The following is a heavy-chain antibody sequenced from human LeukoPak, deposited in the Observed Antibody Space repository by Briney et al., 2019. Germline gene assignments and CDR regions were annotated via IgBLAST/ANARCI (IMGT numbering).Heavy chain of an antibody. CDR1: GGSFSGYY. V-gene: IGHV4-34*01. J-gene: IGHJ2*01. Sequence: PSETLSLTCAVYGGSFSGYYWSWIRQPPGKGLEWIGEINHSGSTNYNPSLKSRVTISVDTSKNQFSLRLSSVTAADTAVYYCARVLEGSSGQHWYFDLWGCGTLVTVSS. CDR3: ARVLEGSSGQHWYFDL. CDR2: INHSGST. D-gene: IGHD6-19*01.